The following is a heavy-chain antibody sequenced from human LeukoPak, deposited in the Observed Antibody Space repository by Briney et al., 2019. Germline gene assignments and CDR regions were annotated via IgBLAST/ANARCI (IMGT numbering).Heavy chain of an antibody. Sequence: PSETLSLTSTVSGGSISSYYWSWLRQPAGKGLEWIGRIYTSGSTNYNPSLKSRVTMSVDTSKNQFSLKLSSVTAADTAVYYCARASEEYYYDSSGYPIEVWGQGTLVTVSS. CDR1: GGSISSYY. D-gene: IGHD3-22*01. J-gene: IGHJ4*02. V-gene: IGHV4-4*07. CDR2: IYTSGST. CDR3: ARASEEYYYDSSGYPIEV.